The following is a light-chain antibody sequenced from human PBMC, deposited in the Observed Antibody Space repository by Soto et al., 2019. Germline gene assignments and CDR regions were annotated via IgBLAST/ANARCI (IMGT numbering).Light chain of an antibody. V-gene: IGKV2-28*01. CDR3: MQALQTPRT. CDR2: LGS. J-gene: IGKJ2*01. CDR1: QSLLHSNGFNY. Sequence: EIVMTQSPVSLPVTPGEPASISCRSSQSLLHSNGFNYLDWYLQKPGQSPQLLIYLGSNRAPGVPDRFIGNESGTDFTLKITRVEAEDVGVYYCMQALQTPRTFGQGTKLEIK.